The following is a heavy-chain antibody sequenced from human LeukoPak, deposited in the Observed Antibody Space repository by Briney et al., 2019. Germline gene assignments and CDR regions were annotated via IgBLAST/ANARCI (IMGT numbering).Heavy chain of an antibody. CDR2: ISAYNGIT. D-gene: IGHD1-26*01. J-gene: IGHJ4*02. CDR1: GYTFTSYG. V-gene: IGHV1-18*01. Sequence: ASVKVTCKTSGYTFTSYGISWVRQAPGQGLEWMGWISAYNGITNYAQKFQGRVTMTTDTSTSTAYMELRSLRSDDTAVYYCARPIHYSGSYYYFDYWGQGTLVTVSS. CDR3: ARPIHYSGSYYYFDY.